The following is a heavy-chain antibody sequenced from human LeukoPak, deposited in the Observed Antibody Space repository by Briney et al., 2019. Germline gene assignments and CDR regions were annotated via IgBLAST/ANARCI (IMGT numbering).Heavy chain of an antibody. CDR2: IRSKANSYAT. D-gene: IGHD1/OR15-1a*01. V-gene: IGHV3-73*01. CDR1: GFSFSGSA. J-gene: IGHJ4*02. CDR3: TRHEGNNPKMFDY. Sequence: GGSLRLSCAASGFSFSGSAIHWVRQASGKGLEWVGRIRSKANSYATAYTASVKGRFTISRDDSKNVAYLQMNSLKTEDTAVYYCTRHEGNNPKMFDYWGQGTLVTVSS.